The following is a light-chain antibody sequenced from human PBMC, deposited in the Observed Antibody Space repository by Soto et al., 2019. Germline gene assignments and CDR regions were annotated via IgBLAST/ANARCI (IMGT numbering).Light chain of an antibody. CDR3: QSYDSRTTYV. CDR2: GNS. J-gene: IGLJ1*01. Sequence: QSVLTQPPSVSGAPGQRVTISCTGSSSNIGAGYDVHWYQQLPGTAPKLLIYGNSNRPSGVPDRFSGSKSGTSASLAITGLQAEDEADYYCQSYDSRTTYVFGTGTKVTVL. CDR1: SSNIGAGYD. V-gene: IGLV1-40*01.